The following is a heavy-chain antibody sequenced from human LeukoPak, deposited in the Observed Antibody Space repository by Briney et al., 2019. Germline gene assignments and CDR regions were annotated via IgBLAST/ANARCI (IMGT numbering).Heavy chain of an antibody. J-gene: IGHJ3*02. V-gene: IGHV3-23*01. D-gene: IGHD3-22*01. CDR3: VKDILVGIPNALDI. CDR2: ITSSGGTT. CDR1: GFTFSSYA. Sequence: GGSLRLSCAASGFTFSSYAILSWVRQAPGKGLEWVSGITSSGGTTYYADSVKGRFTISRDNSKNTLYLQMNSLRAEDTAVYYCVKDILVGIPNALDIWGQGTMVTVSS.